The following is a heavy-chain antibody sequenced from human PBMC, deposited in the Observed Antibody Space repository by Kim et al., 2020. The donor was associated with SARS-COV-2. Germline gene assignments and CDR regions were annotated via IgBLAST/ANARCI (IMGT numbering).Heavy chain of an antibody. CDR1: GGTFSSYA. V-gene: IGHV1-69*13. CDR2: IIPIFGTA. J-gene: IGHJ5*02. Sequence: SVKVSCKASGGTFSSYAISWVRQAPGQGLEWMGGIIPIFGTANYAQKFQGRVTITADESTSTAYMELSSLRSEDTAVYYCARDQGYCSSTSCLNWFDPWGQGTLVTVSS. CDR3: ARDQGYCSSTSCLNWFDP. D-gene: IGHD2-2*01.